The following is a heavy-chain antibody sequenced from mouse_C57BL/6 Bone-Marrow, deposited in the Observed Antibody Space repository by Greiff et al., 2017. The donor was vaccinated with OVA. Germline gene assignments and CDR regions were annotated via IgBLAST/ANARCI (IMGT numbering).Heavy chain of an antibody. CDR2: IDPASGNT. Sequence: VQLQQSVAELVRPGASVKLSCTASGFNIKNTYMHWVKQRPEQGLEWIGRIDPASGNTKYDQKFQGKATITADTSSNTAYLQLSSLTSEDTAIYYCAIGFITTVVPDYWGQGTTLTVSS. CDR1: GFNIKNTY. J-gene: IGHJ2*01. V-gene: IGHV14-3*01. CDR3: AIGFITTVVPDY. D-gene: IGHD1-1*01.